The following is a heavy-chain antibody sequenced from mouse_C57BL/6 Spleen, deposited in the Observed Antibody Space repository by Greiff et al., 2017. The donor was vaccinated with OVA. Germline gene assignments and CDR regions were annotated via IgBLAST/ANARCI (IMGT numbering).Heavy chain of an antibody. CDR1: GYTFTDYE. CDR2: IDPETGGT. CDR3: TLYDGYLDY. J-gene: IGHJ2*01. D-gene: IGHD2-3*01. Sequence: QVHVKQSGAELVRPGASVTLSCKASGYTFTDYELHWVEQTPVYGLVRIGAIDPETGGTAYNQKFKGKAILTADKSSSTAYMELRGLTSEDSAVYYWTLYDGYLDYWGKGTTLTVSS. V-gene: IGHV1-15*01.